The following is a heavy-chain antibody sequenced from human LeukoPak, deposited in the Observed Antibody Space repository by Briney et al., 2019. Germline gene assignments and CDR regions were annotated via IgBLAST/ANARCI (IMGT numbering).Heavy chain of an antibody. CDR3: ARSAGDLYSSGPDAFDI. V-gene: IGHV4-34*01. D-gene: IGHD6-19*01. J-gene: IGHJ3*02. CDR2: INHSGST. CDR1: GGSFSGYY. Sequence: SETLSLTCAVYGGSFSGYYWSWIRQPPGKGLEWIGEINHSGSTNYNPSLKSRVTISVDTSKNQFSLKLSSVTAADTAVYYCARSAGDLYSSGPDAFDIWGQGTMVTVSS.